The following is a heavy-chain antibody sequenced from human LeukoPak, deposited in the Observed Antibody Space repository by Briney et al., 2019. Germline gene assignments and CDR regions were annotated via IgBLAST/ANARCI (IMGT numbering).Heavy chain of an antibody. CDR1: GITFSSYW. CDR2: IKQGGSEK. Sequence: GGSLRLSCAASGITFSSYWMSWVRQAPGKGLEWVANIKQGGSEKNYVGSVKGRFTISRDNAKNSLYLQMNSLRAEDTAMYYCASLDTAMVNGDYWGQGTLVTVSS. J-gene: IGHJ4*02. V-gene: IGHV3-7*01. CDR3: ASLDTAMVNGDY. D-gene: IGHD5-18*01.